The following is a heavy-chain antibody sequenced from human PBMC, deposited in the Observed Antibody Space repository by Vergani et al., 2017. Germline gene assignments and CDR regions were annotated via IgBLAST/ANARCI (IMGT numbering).Heavy chain of an antibody. CDR1: GGTFSSYT. D-gene: IGHD3-10*01. J-gene: IGHJ5*02. V-gene: IGHV1-69*08. CDR2: IIPILGIA. Sequence: QVQLVQSGAEVKKPGSSVKVSCKASGGTFSSYTISWVRQAPGQGLEWMGSIIPILGIANYAQKCQGRVTITADKSTSTAYMELSSLRSEDTAVYYCAREWRNYYGSGSYTPPGFPFDPWGQGTLVTVSS. CDR3: AREWRNYYGSGSYTPPGFPFDP.